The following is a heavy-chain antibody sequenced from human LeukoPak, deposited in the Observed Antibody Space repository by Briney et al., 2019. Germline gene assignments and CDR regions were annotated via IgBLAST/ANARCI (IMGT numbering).Heavy chain of an antibody. CDR2: INHSGST. D-gene: IGHD5-18*01. Sequence: SETMSHTCAVYGGSFSGYYWSWIRQAPGKGLEWIGEINHSGSTNYNPSLKSRVTISVDTSKNQFSLKLSSVTAADTAVYYCARGGGIQLWLRGFDYWGQGTLVTVSS. J-gene: IGHJ4*02. V-gene: IGHV4-34*01. CDR3: ARGGGIQLWLRGFDY. CDR1: GGSFSGYY.